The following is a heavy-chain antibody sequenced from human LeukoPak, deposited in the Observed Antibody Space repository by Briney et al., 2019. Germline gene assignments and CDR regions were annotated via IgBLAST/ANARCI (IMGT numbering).Heavy chain of an antibody. CDR1: GFTFSSYS. Sequence: PGGSLRLSCAASGFTFSSYSMNWVRQAPGKGLEWVALISHDGNSIYYADSVKGRFAISRDNSKNTLYLQMDSLRAEDTAVYYCAGGALYYDFWSGYYYWGQGTLVPVSS. J-gene: IGHJ4*01. CDR3: AGGALYYDFWSGYYY. D-gene: IGHD3-3*01. V-gene: IGHV3-30*09. CDR2: ISHDGNSI.